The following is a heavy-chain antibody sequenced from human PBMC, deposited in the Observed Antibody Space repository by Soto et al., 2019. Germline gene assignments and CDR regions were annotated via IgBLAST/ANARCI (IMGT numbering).Heavy chain of an antibody. J-gene: IGHJ6*02. V-gene: IGHV3-15*07. D-gene: IGHD2-15*01. CDR1: GFTFINAW. CDR3: TTGSVEGV. Sequence: EVQLVESGGGLVKPGGSLTLSCAASGFTFINAWMNWVRQAPGEGLEWVGRIKTKTHGETTDYAAPVKGRFTISRDDSKSTLYLQMSSLKADDTAVYYCTTGSVEGVWGQGTTVTDSS. CDR2: IKTKTHGETT.